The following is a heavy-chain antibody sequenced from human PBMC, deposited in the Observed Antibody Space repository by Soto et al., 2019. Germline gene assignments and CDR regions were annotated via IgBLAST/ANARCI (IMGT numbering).Heavy chain of an antibody. CDR2: INPNSGGT. Sequence: GASVKVSCKASGYTFTGYYMHWVRQAPGQGLEWMGWINPNSGGTNYAQKFQGRVTMTRDTSISTAYMELSRLRSDDTAVYYCARERDSSGWQGYYYGMDVWGQGTTVTVSS. V-gene: IGHV1-2*02. J-gene: IGHJ6*02. CDR3: ARERDSSGWQGYYYGMDV. CDR1: GYTFTGYY. D-gene: IGHD6-19*01.